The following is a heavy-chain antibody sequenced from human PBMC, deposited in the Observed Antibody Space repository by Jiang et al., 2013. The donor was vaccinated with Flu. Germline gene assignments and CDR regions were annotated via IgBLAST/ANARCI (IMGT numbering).Heavy chain of an antibody. CDR2: VGGGGATT. J-gene: IGHJ4*02. CDR1: GGRFSSNG. Sequence: VQLLESGGGVVQPGGSLRLSCTVSGGRFSSNGMSWVRQAPGKGLEWVATVGGGGATTDHADSVKGRFTISRDNSKNTLYLQMSRLRSEDTAVYFCARLSLYSSSMGRYYFEDWGQGNPGHRLL. CDR3: ARLSLYSSSMGRYYFED. D-gene: IGHD6-19*01. V-gene: IGHV3-23*01.